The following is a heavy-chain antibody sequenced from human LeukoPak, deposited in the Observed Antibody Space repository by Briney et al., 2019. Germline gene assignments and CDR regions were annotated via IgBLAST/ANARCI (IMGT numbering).Heavy chain of an antibody. CDR2: ISYDGSNK. D-gene: IGHD4-17*01. V-gene: IGHV3-30-3*01. CDR3: ASDAYDYGDYIATFFDY. CDR1: GFTFSSYA. Sequence: LSGGSLRLSCAASGFTFSSYAMHWVRQAPGKGLEWVAVISYDGSNKYYADSVKGRFTISRDNSKNTLYLQMNSLRAEDTAVYYCASDAYDYGDYIATFFDYWGQGTLVTVSS. J-gene: IGHJ4*02.